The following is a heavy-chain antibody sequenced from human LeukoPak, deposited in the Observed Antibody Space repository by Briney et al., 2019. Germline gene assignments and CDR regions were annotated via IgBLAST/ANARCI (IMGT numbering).Heavy chain of an antibody. J-gene: IGHJ4*02. CDR2: ISSSSSYI. Sequence: GSLRLSCAASGFTFSSYSMNWVRQAPGKGLEWVSSISSSSSYIYYADSVKGRFTISRDNAKNSLYLQMNSLRAEDTAVYYCARDGGNCSSTSCSGYYFDYWGQGTLVTVSS. V-gene: IGHV3-21*01. CDR3: ARDGGNCSSTSCSGYYFDY. D-gene: IGHD2-2*01. CDR1: GFTFSSYS.